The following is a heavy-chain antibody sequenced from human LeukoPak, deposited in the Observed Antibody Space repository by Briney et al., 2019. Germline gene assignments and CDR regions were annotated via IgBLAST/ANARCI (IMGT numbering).Heavy chain of an antibody. CDR3: ARDYRYHYGSGKYFPGDY. V-gene: IGHV1-18*01. Sequence: ASVKVSCKASGYSFTKYGINWVRHVTGQGLEWMGWISPNNGHTNYAQNFQSRVTVTTDTSTSTVYMELRSLTSDDTAVYYCARDYRYHYGSGKYFPGDYYVQGTLDTVSS. D-gene: IGHD3-10*01. J-gene: IGHJ4*02. CDR2: ISPNNGHT. CDR1: GYSFTKYG.